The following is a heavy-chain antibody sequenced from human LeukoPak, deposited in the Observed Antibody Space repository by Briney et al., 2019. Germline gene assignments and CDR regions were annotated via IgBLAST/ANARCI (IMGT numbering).Heavy chain of an antibody. D-gene: IGHD5-24*01. V-gene: IGHV3-74*01. CDR2: ISHDGII. J-gene: IGHJ4*02. CDR3: ARDWVYKIDY. Sequence: QAGGSLRLSCETAGLTFSSYVMHWVRRTPGKGLVWVSRISHDGIISYADSVKGRFTISRDNAKNTLILQMNSLRVEDTAVYYCARDWVYKIDYWGRGTLVTVSS. CDR1: GLTFSSYV.